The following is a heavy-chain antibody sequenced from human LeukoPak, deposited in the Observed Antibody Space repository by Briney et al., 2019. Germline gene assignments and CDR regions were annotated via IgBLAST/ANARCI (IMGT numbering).Heavy chain of an antibody. D-gene: IGHD3-10*01. CDR1: GGSISSSSYY. J-gene: IGHJ4*02. V-gene: IGHV4-39*01. CDR3: ARLRGLLNFDY. Sequence: SETLSLTCTVSGGSISSSSYYWGWIRQPPGKGLEWIGCIYYSGSTYYNPSLKSRVTISVDTSKNQFSLKLSSVTAADTAVYYCARLRGLLNFDYWGQGTLVTVSS. CDR2: IYYSGST.